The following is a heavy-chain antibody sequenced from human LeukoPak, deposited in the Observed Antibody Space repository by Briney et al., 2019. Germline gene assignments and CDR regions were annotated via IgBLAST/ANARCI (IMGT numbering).Heavy chain of an antibody. Sequence: PGGSLRLSCEASGFTFSSYGMHWVRQTPGKGLEWVSFIQYDASYDLYSDSVRGRFTISRDNAKNSLYLQMNSLRAEDTAVYYCARTYDFWSGSHWAFDIWGQGTMVTVSS. CDR1: GFTFSSYG. D-gene: IGHD3-3*01. V-gene: IGHV3-33*05. J-gene: IGHJ3*02. CDR3: ARTYDFWSGSHWAFDI. CDR2: IQYDASYD.